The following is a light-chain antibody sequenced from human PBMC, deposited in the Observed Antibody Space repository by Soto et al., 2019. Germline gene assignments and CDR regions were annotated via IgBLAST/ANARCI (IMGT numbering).Light chain of an antibody. CDR3: CSYAGSWV. Sequence: QSVLTQPRSVSGSPGQSVTISCTGTSSDVGGYKYVSWYQYYPGKAPKLMIYDVSKRPSGVPDRFSGSKSGNTASLTISGLQAEDEADYYCCSYAGSWVFGGGTKLTVL. CDR2: DVS. V-gene: IGLV2-11*01. CDR1: SSDVGGYKY. J-gene: IGLJ3*02.